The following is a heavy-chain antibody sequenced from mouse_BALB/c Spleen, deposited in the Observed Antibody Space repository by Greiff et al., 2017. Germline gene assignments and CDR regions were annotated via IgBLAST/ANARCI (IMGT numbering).Heavy chain of an antibody. CDR3: ARGPYDYYAMDY. Sequence: EEQLVESGGGLVKPGGSLKLSCAASGFTFSDFYMYWVRQTPEKRLEWVATISDGGSSTYYPDSVKGGFTISRYNAKNNLYLQMSSLKSEDTAMYYWARGPYDYYAMDYWGQGTSVTVSS. D-gene: IGHD6-5*01. CDR1: GFTFSDFY. V-gene: IGHV5-4*02. J-gene: IGHJ4*01. CDR2: ISDGGSST.